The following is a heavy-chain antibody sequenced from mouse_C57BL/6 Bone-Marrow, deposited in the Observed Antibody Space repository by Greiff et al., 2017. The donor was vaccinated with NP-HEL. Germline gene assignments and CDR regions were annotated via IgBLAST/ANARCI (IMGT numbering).Heavy chain of an antibody. D-gene: IGHD3-3*01. CDR2: IDPSDSYT. CDR3: ARFRENAMDY. Sequence: QVQLQQSGAELVRPGTSVKLSCKASGYTFTSYWMHWVKQRPGQGLEWIGVIDPSDSYTNYNQKFKGKATLTVDTSSSTAYMQLSSLTSEDSAVYYCARFRENAMDYWGQGTSVTVSS. J-gene: IGHJ4*01. V-gene: IGHV1-59*01. CDR1: GYTFTSYW.